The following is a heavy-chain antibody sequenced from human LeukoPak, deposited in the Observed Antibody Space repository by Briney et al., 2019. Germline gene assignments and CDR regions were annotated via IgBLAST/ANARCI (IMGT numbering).Heavy chain of an antibody. D-gene: IGHD2-8*01. J-gene: IGHJ4*02. V-gene: IGHV3-23*01. Sequence: GGSLRLSCAASGFTFSSYAMSWVRQAPGKGLEWVSAISGSGGSTYYADSVKGRFTISRDNAKNSLYLQMNSLRAEDTAVYYCARDTKRGPVYWGQGTLVTVSS. CDR3: ARDTKRGPVY. CDR2: ISGSGGST. CDR1: GFTFSSYA.